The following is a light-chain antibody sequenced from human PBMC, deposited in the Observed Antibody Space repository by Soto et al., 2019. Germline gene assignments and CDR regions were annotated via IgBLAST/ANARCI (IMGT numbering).Light chain of an antibody. CDR1: SSNIGSNY. Sequence: QSVLTQPPSASGTPGQRVTISCSGSSSNIGSNYVYWYQQLPGTAPKLLIYGNSNRPSGVPDRFSGSKSGPSAFLAITGLQAEDEAEYYCQSYDNSLSGSGVFGTGTKLTVL. CDR2: GNS. V-gene: IGLV1-40*01. J-gene: IGLJ1*01. CDR3: QSYDNSLSGSGV.